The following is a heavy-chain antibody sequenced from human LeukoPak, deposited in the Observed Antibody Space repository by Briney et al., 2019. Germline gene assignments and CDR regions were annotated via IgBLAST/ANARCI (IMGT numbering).Heavy chain of an antibody. CDR1: AYSFTDYY. CDR2: INPNTGVT. V-gene: IGHV1-2*06. J-gene: IGHJ4*02. CDR3: ARSSPTYYFDSSGYYYGDY. Sequence: ASVKVSCKASAYSFTDYYFHWVRQAPGQGLEWMGRINPNTGVTDYAQIFKGRVTMTRDTSISTAYMELSRLGSDDTAVYYCARSSPTYYFDSSGYYYGDYWGQGTLVTVSS. D-gene: IGHD3-22*01.